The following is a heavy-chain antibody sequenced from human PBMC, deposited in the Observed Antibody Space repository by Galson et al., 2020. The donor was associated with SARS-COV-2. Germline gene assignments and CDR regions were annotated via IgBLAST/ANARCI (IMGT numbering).Heavy chain of an antibody. Sequence: GGFLRLSCAASGFTFSSYWMSWVRQAPGKGLEWVANIKQDGSEKYYVDSVKGRFTISRDNAKNSLYLQMNSLRAEDTAVYYCARESVAGVDGGAFDIWGQGTMVTVSS. D-gene: IGHD6-19*01. CDR2: IKQDGSEK. CDR1: GFTFSSYW. CDR3: ARESVAGVDGGAFDI. J-gene: IGHJ3*02. V-gene: IGHV3-7*01.